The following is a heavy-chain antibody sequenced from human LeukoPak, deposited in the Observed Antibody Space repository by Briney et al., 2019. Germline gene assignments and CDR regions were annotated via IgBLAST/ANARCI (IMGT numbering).Heavy chain of an antibody. J-gene: IGHJ4*02. CDR1: GFTFSNYY. V-gene: IGHV3-7*05. CDR3: ARDRVIQGYSSGWLFDY. Sequence: PGGSLTLSCAASGFTFSNYYMTWVRQAPGKGLEWVANIEQDGSEKYYVDSVKGRFTISRDNAKNSLFLQMNSLRPEETAVYYCARDRVIQGYSSGWLFDYWGQGTLVTVSS. CDR2: IEQDGSEK. D-gene: IGHD6-19*01.